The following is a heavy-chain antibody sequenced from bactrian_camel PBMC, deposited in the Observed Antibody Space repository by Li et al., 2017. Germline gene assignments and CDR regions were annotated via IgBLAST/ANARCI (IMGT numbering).Heavy chain of an antibody. V-gene: IGHV3S1*01. CDR3: ASTYGETWFMTGY. CDR1: GYGVSGRC. J-gene: IGHJ4*01. Sequence: HVQLVESGGGLVQPGGSLRLSCAASGYGVSGRCMGWFRQAPGKEREGVARIATGSGNTYYAASVKGRFTISRDNAKNTVYLQMNSLKSEDTALYHCASTYGETWFMTGYWGQGTQVTVS. D-gene: IGHD5*01. CDR2: IATGSGNT.